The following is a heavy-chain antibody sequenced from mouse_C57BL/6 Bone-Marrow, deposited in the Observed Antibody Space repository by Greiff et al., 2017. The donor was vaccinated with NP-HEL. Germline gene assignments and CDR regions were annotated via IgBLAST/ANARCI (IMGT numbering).Heavy chain of an antibody. CDR3: ASYPPCGSSPDY. CDR1: GFSLTSYA. V-gene: IGHV2-9-1*01. D-gene: IGHD1-1*01. CDR2: IWTGGGT. Sequence: VQLQQSGPGLVAPSQSLTLTCTVSGFSLTSYAISWVRQPPGKGLEWLGVIWTGGGTHYNLALKSRLSISNDNSKSQVFLKMNSLQTDYTARYDYASYPPCGSSPDYWGQGTTLTVSS. J-gene: IGHJ2*01.